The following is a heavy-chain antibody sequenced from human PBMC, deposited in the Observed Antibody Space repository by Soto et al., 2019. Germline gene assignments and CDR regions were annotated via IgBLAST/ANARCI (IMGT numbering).Heavy chain of an antibody. J-gene: IGHJ4*02. CDR3: ARDPRLSPTLVDDY. V-gene: IGHV3-33*01. CDR1: GFTFNTYS. D-gene: IGHD2-15*01. CDR2: IWYDGTQK. Sequence: GGSLRLSCEASGFTFNTYSMHWVRQPPGKGLEWLAAIWYDGTQKYYADSVKGRFIISRDNSKKTLYLEMNSLRAEDTAVYYCARDPRLSPTLVDDYWGQGTLVTVSS.